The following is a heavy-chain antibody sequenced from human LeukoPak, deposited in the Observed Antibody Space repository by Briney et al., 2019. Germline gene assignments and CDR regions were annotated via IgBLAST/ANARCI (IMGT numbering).Heavy chain of an antibody. CDR2: ISGYNGDT. J-gene: IGHJ4*02. V-gene: IGHV1-18*03. Sequence: ASVKVSCKTSGYIFINYGINWVRQAPGQGLEWMGWISGYNGDTNYAQKLQGRVTMTTDTSTNTAYMELRSLTSDDMAVYYCARGGQWLYSDHWGQGTLVTVSS. CDR3: ARGGQWLYSDH. D-gene: IGHD6-19*01. CDR1: GYIFINYG.